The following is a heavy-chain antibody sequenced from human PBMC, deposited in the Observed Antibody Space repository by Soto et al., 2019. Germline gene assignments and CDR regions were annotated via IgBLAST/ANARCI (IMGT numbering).Heavy chain of an antibody. CDR3: ARRRYCGYDCYHKHYYCMDV. CDR1: GDTFSSYI. D-gene: IGHD2-21*02. CDR2: VIPVLTTT. V-gene: IGHV1-69*08. J-gene: IGHJ6*02. Sequence: QVQLVQSGAEVKKPGSSVRVSCRSSGDTFSSYIVNWLRLAPGRGLEWLGRVIPVLTTTDYAQNFQGRVTISADRYKNIVYMDLSSPRSDDTAVYYCARRRYCGYDCYHKHYYCMDVWGQGSLVTVAS.